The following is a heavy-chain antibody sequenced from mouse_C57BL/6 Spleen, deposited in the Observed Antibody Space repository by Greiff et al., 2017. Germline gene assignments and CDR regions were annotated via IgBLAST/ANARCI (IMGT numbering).Heavy chain of an antibody. CDR3: AREYGNYPLYAMDY. CDR1: GYAFSSSW. D-gene: IGHD2-10*02. J-gene: IGHJ4*01. Sequence: VQLQQSGPELVKPGASVKISCKASGYAFSSSWMNWVKQRPGKGLEWIGRIYPGDGDTNYNGKFKGKATLTADKSSSTAYMQLSSLPSEDSAVYYCAREYGNYPLYAMDYWGQGTSVTVSS. V-gene: IGHV1-82*01. CDR2: IYPGDGDT.